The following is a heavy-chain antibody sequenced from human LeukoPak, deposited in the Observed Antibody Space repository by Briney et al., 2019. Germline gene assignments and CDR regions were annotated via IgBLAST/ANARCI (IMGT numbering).Heavy chain of an antibody. J-gene: IGHJ4*02. CDR3: ARLFPGTTDY. D-gene: IGHD1-14*01. V-gene: IGHV4-4*07. CDR2: IYTSGST. CDR1: GGSISSYY. Sequence: PSAALALTCTGPGGSISSYYWSWIRQPAGKGLEWIGRIYTSGSTNYNPSLKSRVTMSVDTSKNQFSLKLSSVTAADTAVYYCARLFPGTTDYWGQGILVTVSS.